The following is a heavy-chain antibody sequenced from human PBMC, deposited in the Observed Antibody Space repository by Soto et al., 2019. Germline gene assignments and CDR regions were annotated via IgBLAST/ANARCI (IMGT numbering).Heavy chain of an antibody. CDR3: ARDLYGDYQTYYYYGMDV. D-gene: IGHD4-17*01. CDR1: GGTFSSYA. CDR2: IIPIFGTA. J-gene: IGHJ6*02. V-gene: IGHV1-69*13. Sequence: GASVKVSCKASGGTFSSYAISWVRQAPGQGLEWMGGIIPIFGTANYAQKFQGRVTITADESTSTAYMELSSLRSEDTAVYYCARDLYGDYQTYYYYGMDVWGQGTTVTV.